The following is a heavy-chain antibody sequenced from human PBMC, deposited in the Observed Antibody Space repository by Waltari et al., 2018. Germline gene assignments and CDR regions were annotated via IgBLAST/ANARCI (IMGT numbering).Heavy chain of an antibody. D-gene: IGHD3-22*01. CDR3: ARVRDDPFYDGTGYSST. Sequence: DGRLVESGGGAVEAGRSLRLSCAASGFTFDDFGIDWVRQAPGKGLEWVSGINWKGDFIGYADSVKGRFTISRDNTRNLLYLQMNSLATEDTAVYYCARVRDDPFYDGTGYSSTWGQGTLVAVSS. V-gene: IGHV3-9*01. J-gene: IGHJ4*02. CDR1: GFTFDDFG. CDR2: INWKGDFI.